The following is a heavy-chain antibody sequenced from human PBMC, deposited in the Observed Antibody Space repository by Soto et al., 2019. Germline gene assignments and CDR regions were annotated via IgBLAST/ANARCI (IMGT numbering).Heavy chain of an antibody. J-gene: IGHJ4*02. CDR3: ARGGCTNGVCRQFDY. Sequence: SETLSLTCAVYGGSFSGYYWGWIRQPPGKGLEWIGEINHSGSTNYNPSLKSRVTISVDTSKNQFSLKLSSVTAADTAVYYCARGGCTNGVCRQFDYWGQGTLVTVSS. CDR2: INHSGST. V-gene: IGHV4-34*01. CDR1: GGSFSGYY. D-gene: IGHD2-8*01.